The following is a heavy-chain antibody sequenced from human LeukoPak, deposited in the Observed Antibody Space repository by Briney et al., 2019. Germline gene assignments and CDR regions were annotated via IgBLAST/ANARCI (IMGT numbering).Heavy chain of an antibody. D-gene: IGHD1-26*01. J-gene: IGHJ6*02. V-gene: IGHV3-74*01. CDR3: ARGQQSGSYFYYGLDV. Sequence: GGSLRLSCAASGFTFSSYWMHWVRQAPGKGVVWVSRINSDGSSTSYADSVKGRFTISTDNAKNTLYLLMNSLRAEDTAVYYCARGQQSGSYFYYGLDVWGQGTTVTVSS. CDR1: GFTFSSYW. CDR2: INSDGSST.